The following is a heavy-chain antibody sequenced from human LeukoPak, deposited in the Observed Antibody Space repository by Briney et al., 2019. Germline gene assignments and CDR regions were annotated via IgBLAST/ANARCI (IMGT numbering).Heavy chain of an antibody. CDR1: GFSVSSNY. D-gene: IGHD4-23*01. CDR3: ARAHSDYGGIDY. Sequence: RGSLRLSCAVSGFSVSSNYMSCVRQAPGKGLQWVSVIYSGGSTYYADSVKGRFSISRDNSKNTLYLQMNSLRAEDTAVYYCARAHSDYGGIDYWGQGTLVTVSS. J-gene: IGHJ4*02. CDR2: IYSGGST. V-gene: IGHV3-66*01.